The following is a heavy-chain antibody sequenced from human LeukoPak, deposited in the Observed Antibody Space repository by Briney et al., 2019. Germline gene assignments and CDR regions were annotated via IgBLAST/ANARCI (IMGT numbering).Heavy chain of an antibody. V-gene: IGHV4-4*09. CDR2: IHTGGGT. Sequence: SETRSLTCTVSGDSISSYYWSWIRQPPGKGLEWIGYIHTGGGTSYIPSLKGRVTISIDTSKNQFSLKLSSVTAADSAVYYCARLTRLSTSPDRYYLDSWGQGTLVTVSS. D-gene: IGHD6-6*01. J-gene: IGHJ4*02. CDR3: ARLTRLSTSPDRYYLDS. CDR1: GDSISSYY.